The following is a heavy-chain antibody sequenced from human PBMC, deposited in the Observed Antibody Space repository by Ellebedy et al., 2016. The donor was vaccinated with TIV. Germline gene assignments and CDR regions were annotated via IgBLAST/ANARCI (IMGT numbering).Heavy chain of an antibody. CDR1: GYTFTSYD. V-gene: IGHV1-8*03. J-gene: IGHJ6*02. CDR2: MNPNSGNT. CDR3: AREGDDILTGRGPTAGLWYYGMDV. Sequence: AASVKVSCKASGYTFTSYDINWVRQATGQGLEWMGWMNPNSGNTGYAQKFQGRVTITRNTSISTAYMELSSLRSEDTAVYYCAREGDDILTGRGPTAGLWYYGMDVWGQGTTVTVSS. D-gene: IGHD3-9*01.